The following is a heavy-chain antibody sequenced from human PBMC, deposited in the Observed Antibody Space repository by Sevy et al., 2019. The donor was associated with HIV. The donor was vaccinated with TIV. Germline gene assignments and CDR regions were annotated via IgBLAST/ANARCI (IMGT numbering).Heavy chain of an antibody. V-gene: IGHV3-15*01. CDR3: TTDLEYQLERYYFNY. CDR2: IKSKTNGGTT. CDR1: EFIFTNAW. D-gene: IGHD2-2*01. J-gene: IGHJ4*02. Sequence: GGSLRLSCAASEFIFTNAWMSWVRQVPGKGLEWVGRIKSKTNGGTTDYAAPVEGRFTISRDDSKKTLYLQMNSLKTEDTAVYYCTTDLEYQLERYYFNYWGQGTLVTVSS.